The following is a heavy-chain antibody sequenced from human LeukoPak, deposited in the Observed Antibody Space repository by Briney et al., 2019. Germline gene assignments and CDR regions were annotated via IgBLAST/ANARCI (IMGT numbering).Heavy chain of an antibody. CDR3: ASLYGGNPRDYYHGMDV. Sequence: SETLSLTCTVPGYSISSGYYWGWIRQPPGKGLEWIGSIYYSGSTYYNPSLKSRVTISVDTSKNQFSLKLSSVTAADTAVYYCASLYGGNPRDYYHGMDVWGQGTTVTVSS. J-gene: IGHJ6*02. D-gene: IGHD4-23*01. CDR1: GYSISSGYY. V-gene: IGHV4-38-2*02. CDR2: IYYSGST.